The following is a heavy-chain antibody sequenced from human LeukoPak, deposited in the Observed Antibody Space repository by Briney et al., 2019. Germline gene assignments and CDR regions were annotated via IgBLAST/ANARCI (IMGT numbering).Heavy chain of an antibody. Sequence: GASVKVSCKASGYTFTSYSMHWVRQAPGQELEWMGIINPSGSSTNYAQKFQGRVTMTRDMSTSTAYMELSSLRSEDTAVYYCARRRALEDSSGYYLPYYFDYWGQGTLVTVSS. CDR1: GYTFTSYS. D-gene: IGHD3-22*01. J-gene: IGHJ4*02. V-gene: IGHV1-46*01. CDR3: ARRRALEDSSGYYLPYYFDY. CDR2: INPSGSST.